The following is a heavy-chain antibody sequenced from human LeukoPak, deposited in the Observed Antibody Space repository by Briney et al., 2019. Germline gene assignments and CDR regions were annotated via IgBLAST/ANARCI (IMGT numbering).Heavy chain of an antibody. D-gene: IGHD6-19*01. CDR2: ISNSGAII. CDR1: GFAFRDYY. Sequence: GGSLRLSCVGSGFAFRDYYMDWVRQAPGKGLEWVAYISNSGAIIYYAESVKGRFTISRDNAKNSLYLQMNSLRAEDTALYYCARDLAMAGRDLDYWGQGTLVTVSS. V-gene: IGHV3-11*01. J-gene: IGHJ4*02. CDR3: ARDLAMAGRDLDY.